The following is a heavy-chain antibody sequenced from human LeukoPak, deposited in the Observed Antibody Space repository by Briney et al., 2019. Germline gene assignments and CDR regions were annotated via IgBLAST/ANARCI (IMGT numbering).Heavy chain of an antibody. CDR1: GFTFSSYG. Sequence: GGSLRLSCAASGFTFSSYGMHWVRQAPGKGLEWVAVISYDGSNKYYADSVKGRFTISRDNSKNTLYLQMNSLRVEDTAVYYCAKAPYYYDSSGYYFDYWGQGTLVTVSS. CDR3: AKAPYYYDSSGYYFDY. CDR2: ISYDGSNK. D-gene: IGHD3-22*01. J-gene: IGHJ4*02. V-gene: IGHV3-30*18.